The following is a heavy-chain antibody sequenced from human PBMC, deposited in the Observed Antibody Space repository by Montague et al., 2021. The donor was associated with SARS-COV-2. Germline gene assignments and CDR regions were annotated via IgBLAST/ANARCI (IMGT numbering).Heavy chain of an antibody. Sequence: ETLSLTCAVSGFTFSNYAMSWVRQAPGKGLEWVSFIYGGGTYIXYADSVKGRFTISRDDSENALYLQMSSLRAEDTAVYYCARGPVSDAFDVWGQGTMVTVSS. J-gene: IGHJ3*01. CDR1: GFTFSNYA. D-gene: IGHD1-14*01. CDR2: IYGGGTYI. V-gene: IGHV3-23*03. CDR3: ARGPVSDAFDV.